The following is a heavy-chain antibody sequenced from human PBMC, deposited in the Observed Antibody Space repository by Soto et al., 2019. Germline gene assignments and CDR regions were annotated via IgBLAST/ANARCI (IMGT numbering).Heavy chain of an antibody. CDR3: ARGQRFSDWFDP. CDR2: VYSSGGT. Sequence: SETLSLTCTVSGGSMTSYYWTWIRQPAGKGLEWIGRVYSSGGTHYNPSLKSRVTISLDTSKNQFSLRLLSVTDADTAVYFCARGQRFSDWFDPWGQGTLVSVSS. D-gene: IGHD3-3*01. J-gene: IGHJ5*02. CDR1: GGSMTSYY. V-gene: IGHV4-4*07.